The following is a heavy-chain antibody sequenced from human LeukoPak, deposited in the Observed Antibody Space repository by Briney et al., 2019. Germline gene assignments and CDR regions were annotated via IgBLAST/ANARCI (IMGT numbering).Heavy chain of an antibody. CDR1: RFTFDDYA. CDR2: IGRDGYST. V-gene: IGHV3-43*02. D-gene: IGHD5-18*01. J-gene: IGHJ4*02. CDR3: AKGSVDTAMATDY. Sequence: PGGSLRLSCGASRFTFDDYAMHWVRQAPGKGLEWVSLIGRDGYSTYYADSVKGRFTISRDNSKNSLYLQMNSLRTEDTALYYCAKGSVDTAMATDYWGQGTLVTVSS.